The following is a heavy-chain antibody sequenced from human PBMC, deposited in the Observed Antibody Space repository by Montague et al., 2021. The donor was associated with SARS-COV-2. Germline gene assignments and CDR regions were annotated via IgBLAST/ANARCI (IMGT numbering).Heavy chain of an antibody. V-gene: IGHV3-48*03. D-gene: IGHD3-10*01. CDR1: GFTFSSYE. Sequence: SLRLSCAASGFTFSSYEMNWVRQAPGKGLEWLSYISSSGSTKYYADSVKGRFTFSRDNAKNSQYLQLNSLRAEDTAVYYCARVDRTSGGYQIDYWGQGTLVTVSS. CDR2: ISSSGSTK. J-gene: IGHJ4*02. CDR3: ARVDRTSGGYQIDY.